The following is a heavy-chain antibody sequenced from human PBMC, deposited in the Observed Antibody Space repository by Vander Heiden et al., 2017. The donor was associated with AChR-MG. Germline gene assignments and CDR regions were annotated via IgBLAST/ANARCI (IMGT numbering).Heavy chain of an antibody. CDR1: GFNFRNYG. J-gene: IGHJ4*02. V-gene: IGHV3-33*01. Sequence: VQLVASGGGVVQPGRSLRLPCAASGFNFRNYGMHWVRQAPGKGLEWVAVIWYDGSNQYYADSVEGRFTISRDNSKNTLFLQMNSLRVEDTAVYYCVRDREFSGSSPRFDYWGQGTLISVSS. CDR3: VRDREFSGSSPRFDY. CDR2: IWYDGSNQ. D-gene: IGHD6-6*01.